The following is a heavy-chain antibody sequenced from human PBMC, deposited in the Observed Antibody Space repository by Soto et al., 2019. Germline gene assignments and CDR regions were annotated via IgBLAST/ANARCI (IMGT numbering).Heavy chain of an antibody. CDR2: LSHTGST. J-gene: IGHJ6*02. CDR1: GGSINTSKW. CDR3: VTATADTDMVAYGMDV. V-gene: IGHV4-4*02. Sequence: PSETLSLTCAVSGGSINTSKWWSWVRQPPGNGLEWIGELSHTGSTNYNQSLKSRVTISLDMSQNQLSLKLNSVTAADTAAYYLVTATADTDMVAYGMDVLGQGTKVT. D-gene: IGHD5-18*01.